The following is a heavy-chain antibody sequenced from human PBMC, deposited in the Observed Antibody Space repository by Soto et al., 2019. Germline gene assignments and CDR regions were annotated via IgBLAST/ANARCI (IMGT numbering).Heavy chain of an antibody. CDR2: IYYSGST. V-gene: IGHV4-31*03. Sequence: SETLSLTCTVSGGSISSGGYYWSWIRQHLGKGLEWIGYIYYSGSTYYNPSLKSRVTISVDTSKNQFSLKLSSVTAADTAVYYCARVSTPSYCSGGSCYSGAYFDYWGQGTLVTVSS. J-gene: IGHJ4*02. CDR1: GGSISSGGYY. D-gene: IGHD2-15*01. CDR3: ARVSTPSYCSGGSCYSGAYFDY.